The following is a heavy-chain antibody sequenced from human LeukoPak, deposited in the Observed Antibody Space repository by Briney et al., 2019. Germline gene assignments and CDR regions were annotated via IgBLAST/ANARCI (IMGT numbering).Heavy chain of an antibody. D-gene: IGHD5-24*01. CDR3: ARSRDGYSHFDY. CDR2: SFYTGAT. CDR1: GVTISSYH. Sequence: PSETLSLTCTVAGVTISSYHCSWIRQTPGRRLEWVGFSFYTGATNYNPSLKSRVTISVDTSKNQFSLRLNSVTAADTAVYYCARSRDGYSHFDYWGQGILVTVSS. J-gene: IGHJ4*02. V-gene: IGHV4-59*01.